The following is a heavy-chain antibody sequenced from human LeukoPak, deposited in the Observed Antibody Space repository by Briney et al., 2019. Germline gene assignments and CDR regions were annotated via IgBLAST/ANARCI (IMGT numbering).Heavy chain of an antibody. CDR2: ISVASNT. J-gene: IGHJ4*02. Sequence: GGSLRLSCAASGLAFSSYAMSWVRQAPGKGLEWVSTISVASNTFYADSVTGRFTISRDNSRNTVYLQMTSLRADDTAVYYCADYGVSGVRNNFYWGQGTLVTVSS. CDR1: GLAFSSYA. CDR3: ADYGVSGVRNNFY. V-gene: IGHV3-23*01. D-gene: IGHD3-3*01.